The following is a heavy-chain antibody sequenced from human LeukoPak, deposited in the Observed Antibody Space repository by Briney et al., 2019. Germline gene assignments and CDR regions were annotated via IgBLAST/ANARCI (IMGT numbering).Heavy chain of an antibody. D-gene: IGHD1-26*01. V-gene: IGHV1-8*03. CDR1: GYTFTSYD. CDR2: MNPNSGNT. Sequence: ASVKVSCKASGYTFTSYDINWVRPATGQGLEWMGWMNPNSGNTGYAQKFQGRVTITRNTSISTAYMELSSLRSEDTAVYYCARGSGSYYAFDIWGQGTMVTVSS. J-gene: IGHJ3*02. CDR3: ARGSGSYYAFDI.